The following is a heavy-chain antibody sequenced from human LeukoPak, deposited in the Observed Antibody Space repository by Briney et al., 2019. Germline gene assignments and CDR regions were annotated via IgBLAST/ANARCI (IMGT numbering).Heavy chain of an antibody. Sequence: PSETLSLTCTVSGGSISSSSYYWGWIRQPPGKGLEWIGYIYYSGSTYYNPSLKSRVTISVDTSKNQFSLKLSSVTAADTAVYYCASSRIQLWLWTYYFDYWGQGTLVTVSS. D-gene: IGHD5-18*01. J-gene: IGHJ4*02. CDR1: GGSISSSSYY. V-gene: IGHV4-30-4*08. CDR2: IYYSGST. CDR3: ASSRIQLWLWTYYFDY.